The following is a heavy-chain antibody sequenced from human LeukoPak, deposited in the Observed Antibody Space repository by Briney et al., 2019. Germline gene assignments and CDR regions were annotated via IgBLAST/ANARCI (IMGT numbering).Heavy chain of an antibody. D-gene: IGHD3-3*01. CDR2: ISGNGDTT. V-gene: IGHV3-23*01. J-gene: IGHJ3*01. CDR1: GFTFSNYA. CDR3: AKDYRGSGYFFDV. Sequence: PGGSLRLSCAGSGFTFSNYAMRWVRQAPGKGLEWVSVISGNGDTTYYADSVKGRFTISRDNSKNTLYLQMNSLRAEDTAIYSCAKDYRGSGYFFDVWGQGTMVAVSS.